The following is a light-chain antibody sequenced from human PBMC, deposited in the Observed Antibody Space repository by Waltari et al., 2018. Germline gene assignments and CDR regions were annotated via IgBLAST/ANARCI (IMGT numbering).Light chain of an antibody. V-gene: IGLV1-40*01. J-gene: IGLJ2*01. CDR1: SSNIGADYG. CDR3: HSYDRSLDGVV. CDR2: NGA. Sequence: QSVLTQPPSVSGAPGQTVTISCTGSSSNIGADYGVHWYQQLPGTAPKLLIANGAKRPSGVPDRFSGSRSGTSASLAITALQAEDEADYFCHSYDRSLDGVVFGGGTKLTVL.